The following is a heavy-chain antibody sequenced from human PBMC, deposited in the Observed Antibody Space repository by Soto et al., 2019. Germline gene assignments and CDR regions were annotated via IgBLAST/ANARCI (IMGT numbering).Heavy chain of an antibody. J-gene: IGHJ4*02. Sequence: QLQLQESGPGLVKPSETLSLTCTVSGGSISSGSYYWGWIRQPPGKGLEWIGSIYYSGITYHNPSLKSRLSISEDTSKNQFSLKLSSVTAADTAVYYCAGHGVYSGSYYYFDYWGQGTLVTVSS. V-gene: IGHV4-39*01. CDR2: IYYSGIT. CDR1: GGSISSGSYY. D-gene: IGHD1-26*01. CDR3: AGHGVYSGSYYYFDY.